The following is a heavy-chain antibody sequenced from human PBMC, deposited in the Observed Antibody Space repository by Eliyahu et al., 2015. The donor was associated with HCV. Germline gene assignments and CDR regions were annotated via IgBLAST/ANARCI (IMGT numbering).Heavy chain of an antibody. CDR3: ASLYCTGNNCPDY. CDR1: GXPXTRXX. J-gene: IGHJ4*02. V-gene: IGHV1-2*02. Sequence: QARLVQSGAGVRXPXTSVKVSCQASGXPXTRXXFQWVRQVPGQGLXWVGWINPHNGDTHYAQKXQGRASMTRDTSLSTVYMELHSLRSDDTAVYYCASLYCTGNNCPDYWGQGTLVTVSS. CDR2: INPHNGDT. D-gene: IGHD2-8*02.